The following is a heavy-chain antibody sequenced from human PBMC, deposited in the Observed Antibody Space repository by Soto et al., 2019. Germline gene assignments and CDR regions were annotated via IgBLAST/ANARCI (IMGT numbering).Heavy chain of an antibody. Sequence: GASVKVSCKASGYTFTSYGISWVRQAPGQGLEWMGWISAYNGNTNYAQKLQGRVTMTTDTSTSTAYMELRSLRSDDTAVYYCARDNIAVAGTGAQNYYYYYGMDVWGQGTTVTVSS. D-gene: IGHD6-19*01. CDR2: ISAYNGNT. CDR3: ARDNIAVAGTGAQNYYYYYGMDV. V-gene: IGHV1-18*01. CDR1: GYTFTSYG. J-gene: IGHJ6*02.